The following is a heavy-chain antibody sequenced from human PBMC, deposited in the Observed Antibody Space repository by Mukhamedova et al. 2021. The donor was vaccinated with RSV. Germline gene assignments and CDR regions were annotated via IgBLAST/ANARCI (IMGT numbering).Heavy chain of an antibody. Sequence: GNAGYAQKFQGRVTMTRDTSISTAYMELSSLTPEDTAVYYCTSPTLNWRRGNWGQGTLVTVSS. V-gene: IGHV1-8*01. CDR2: GNA. D-gene: IGHD3-3*01. J-gene: IGHJ4*02. CDR3: TSPTLNWRRGN.